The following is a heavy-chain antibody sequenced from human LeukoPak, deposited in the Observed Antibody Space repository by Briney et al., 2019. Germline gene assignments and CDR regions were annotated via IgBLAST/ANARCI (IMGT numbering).Heavy chain of an antibody. CDR1: GFTFSRYW. D-gene: IGHD3-22*01. Sequence: GGSLRLSCAASGFTFSRYWIHWVRQAPGKGLEWVSRINPDGSTTTYADSVKGRFTISRDNAKNSLYLQMNSLRAEDTAVYYCARTYYYDSSGYYYGYWGQGTLVTVSS. J-gene: IGHJ4*02. CDR2: INPDGSTT. CDR3: ARTYYYDSSGYYYGY. V-gene: IGHV3-74*01.